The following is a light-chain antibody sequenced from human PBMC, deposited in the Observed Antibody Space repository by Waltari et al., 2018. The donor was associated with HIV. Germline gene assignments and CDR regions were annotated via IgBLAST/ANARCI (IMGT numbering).Light chain of an antibody. CDR1: QGIGTY. CDR2: CAS. CDR3: QQYYSYPQA. J-gene: IGKJ2*01. Sequence: AIRMTQSPSALSASTRDRVTISCRASQGIGTYLTLYQHKQGKVPELLMYCASTLRSGPPSRFNGSGAETDVTYYIYSPPSEDFSAYYCQQYYSYPQAFGQATKLAIK. V-gene: IGKV1-8*01.